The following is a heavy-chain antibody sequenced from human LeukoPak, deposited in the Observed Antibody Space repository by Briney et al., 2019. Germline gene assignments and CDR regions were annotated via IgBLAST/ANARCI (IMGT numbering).Heavy chain of an antibody. CDR3: ARRFGELLYRGSYYYYMDV. V-gene: IGHV4-59*01. CDR2: IYYSGST. CDR1: GGSISSYY. D-gene: IGHD3-10*01. J-gene: IGHJ6*03. Sequence: SETLSLTCTVSGGSISSYYWSWIRQPPGKGLEWIGYIYYSGSTNYNPSLKSRVTISVDTSKNQFSLKLSSVTAADTAVYYCARRFGELLYRGSYYYYMDVWGKGTTVTVSS.